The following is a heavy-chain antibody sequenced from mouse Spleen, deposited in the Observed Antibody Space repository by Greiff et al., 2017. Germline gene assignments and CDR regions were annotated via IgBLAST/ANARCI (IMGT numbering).Heavy chain of an antibody. CDR2: IYPGGGYT. CDR3: ARLYYGNYSYAMDY. D-gene: IGHD2-1*01. CDR1: GYTFTNYW. Sequence: QVQLQRSGPELVRPGTSVKISCKASGYTFTNYWLGWVKQRPGHGLEWIGDIYPGGGYTNYNEKFKGKATLTADTSSSTAYMQLSSLTSEDSAVYFCARLYYGNYSYAMDYWGQGTSVTVSS. J-gene: IGHJ4*01. V-gene: IGHV1-63*02.